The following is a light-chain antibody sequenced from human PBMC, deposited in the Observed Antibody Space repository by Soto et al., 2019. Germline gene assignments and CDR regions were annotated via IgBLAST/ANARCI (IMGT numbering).Light chain of an antibody. Sequence: EIVLTQSPATLSVSPGETATISCRASQSVSYNLAWYQQKPGQGPRLLIYGAFTRATGIPARFSGSGSGTEFTLTISSLQSEDFAVYYCQQYKKWPPLTFGGGTKVEIK. J-gene: IGKJ4*01. V-gene: IGKV3-15*01. CDR3: QQYKKWPPLT. CDR2: GAF. CDR1: QSVSYN.